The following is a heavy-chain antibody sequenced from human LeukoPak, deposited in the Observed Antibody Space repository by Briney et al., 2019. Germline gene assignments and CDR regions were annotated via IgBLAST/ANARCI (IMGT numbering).Heavy chain of an antibody. V-gene: IGHV3-30*18. CDR3: AKDSNSVRFLEWLPHYYYYYMDV. CDR2: ISYDGSNK. D-gene: IGHD3-3*01. Sequence: PGGSLRLSCAASGFTFSSYGMHWVRQAPGKGLEWVAVISYDGSNKYYADSVKGRFTISRDNSKNTLYLQMNSLRAEDTAVYYCAKDSNSVRFLEWLPHYYYYYMDVWGKGTTVTVSS. CDR1: GFTFSSYG. J-gene: IGHJ6*03.